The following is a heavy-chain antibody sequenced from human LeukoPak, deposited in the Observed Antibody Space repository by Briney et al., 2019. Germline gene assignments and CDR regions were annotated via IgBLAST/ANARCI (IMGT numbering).Heavy chain of an antibody. J-gene: IGHJ6*02. CDR1: GGSISSSNW. CDR3: ARGDDYYNYGMDV. Sequence: TSETLSLTCAVSGGSISSSNWWSWVRQPPGKGLEWIGEIYHSGSTNYNPSLKSRVTISLDTSKNQFSLKLSSVTAADTAMYYCARGDDYYNYGMDVWGQGTTVTVS. V-gene: IGHV4-4*02. CDR2: IYHSGST.